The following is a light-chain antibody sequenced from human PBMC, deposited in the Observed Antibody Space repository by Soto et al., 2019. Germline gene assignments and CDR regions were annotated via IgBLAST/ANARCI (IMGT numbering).Light chain of an antibody. Sequence: DNVLTQSPSTLSLSPGERATISCRASQSVSSYLAWYQQRPGQAPRLLMYDASNRATGIPARFSGSWSGTDSILTISSLEPEDFAVYYCQQGSNWLTFGGGTKVEIK. CDR3: QQGSNWLT. J-gene: IGKJ4*01. V-gene: IGKV3-11*01. CDR2: DAS. CDR1: QSVSSY.